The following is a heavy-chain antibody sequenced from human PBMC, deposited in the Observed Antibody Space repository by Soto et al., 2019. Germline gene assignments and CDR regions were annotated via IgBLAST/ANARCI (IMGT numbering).Heavy chain of an antibody. Sequence: EASVKVSCEASGYTFTSYAMHWVRQAPRQRLEWMGWINAGNGNTKYSQKFQGRVTITRDTSASTAYMELSSLRSEDTAVYYCARDLGYALPDYWGQGTLVTSPQ. J-gene: IGHJ4*02. CDR2: INAGNGNT. V-gene: IGHV1-3*01. D-gene: IGHD2-15*01. CDR1: GYTFTSYA. CDR3: ARDLGYALPDY.